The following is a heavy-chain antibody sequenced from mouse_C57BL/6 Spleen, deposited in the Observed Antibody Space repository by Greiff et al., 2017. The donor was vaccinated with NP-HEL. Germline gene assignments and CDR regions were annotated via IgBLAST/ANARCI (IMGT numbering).Heavy chain of an antibody. D-gene: IGHD1-1*01. CDR3: ASITTVGRHECNYDY. CDR2: IHPGDGDT. Sequence: VQLQQPGPELVKPGASVKISCKASGYAFSSSWMNWVKQRPGKGLEWIGRIHPGDGDTNYNEKFKSKATLTADKSSSTAYMQLSSLTSEDSAVYVCASITTVGRHECNYDYWGQGTTLTVSS. J-gene: IGHJ2*01. V-gene: IGHV1-82*01. CDR1: GYAFSSSW.